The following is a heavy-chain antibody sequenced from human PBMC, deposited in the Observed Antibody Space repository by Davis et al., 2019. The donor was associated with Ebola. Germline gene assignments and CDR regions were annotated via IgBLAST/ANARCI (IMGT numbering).Heavy chain of an antibody. J-gene: IGHJ5*02. CDR1: GYSFTTSD. Sequence: ASVKVSCKASGYSFTTSDINWVRQASGQGLEWMGWINPNSGGTNYAQKFQGRVTMTRDTSISTAYMELSRLRSDDTAVYYCARGPAAATKYNWFDPWGQGTLVTVSS. CDR3: ARGPAAATKYNWFDP. V-gene: IGHV1-2*02. D-gene: IGHD6-13*01. CDR2: INPNSGGT.